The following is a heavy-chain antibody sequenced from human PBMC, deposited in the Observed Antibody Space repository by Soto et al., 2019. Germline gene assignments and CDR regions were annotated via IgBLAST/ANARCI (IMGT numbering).Heavy chain of an antibody. CDR2: ISSSGNTI. CDR3: AKMSSENYYDPVFS. V-gene: IGHV3-11*01. CDR1: GFTFSDYY. Sequence: QVQLVESGGGLVQTSGSLRIACAASGFTFSDYYMSWVRQAPGKGLEWVSYISSSGNTIYYADSVKGRFTISRDNAKNSVYLQMSSLRAEDTALYFCAKMSSENYYDPVFSWGQGTLVTVSS. J-gene: IGHJ4*02. D-gene: IGHD3-22*01.